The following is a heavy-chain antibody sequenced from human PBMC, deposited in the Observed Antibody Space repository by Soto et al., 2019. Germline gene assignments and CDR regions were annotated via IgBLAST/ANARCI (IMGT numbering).Heavy chain of an antibody. CDR3: AKDMAYCSSTSCYGFDY. CDR2: ISWNSGSI. J-gene: IGHJ4*02. Sequence: EVQLVESGGGLVQPGRSLRLSCAASGFTFDDYAMHWVRQAPGKGLEWVSGISWNSGSIGYADSVKGRLTISRDNAKNSLYLQMNSLSAEDTALYYCAKDMAYCSSTSCYGFDYWGQGTLVTVSS. CDR1: GFTFDDYA. D-gene: IGHD2-2*01. V-gene: IGHV3-9*01.